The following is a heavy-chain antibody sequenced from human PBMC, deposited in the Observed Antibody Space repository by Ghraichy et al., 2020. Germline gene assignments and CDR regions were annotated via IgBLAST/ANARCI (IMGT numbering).Heavy chain of an antibody. Sequence: LSLPFAVYGGSFSFYYCSWIRQPPGKGLEWIGEINHSGSTNYNPSLKSRVTISVDPSKNQFSLKLSSVTAADTAVYYCARGKVTMVRGVFLPYYYYYMDVWGKGKTVTVSS. CDR1: GGSFSFYY. V-gene: IGHV4-34*01. D-gene: IGHD3-10*01. CDR3: ARGKVTMVRGVFLPYYYYYMDV. CDR2: INHSGST. J-gene: IGHJ6*03.